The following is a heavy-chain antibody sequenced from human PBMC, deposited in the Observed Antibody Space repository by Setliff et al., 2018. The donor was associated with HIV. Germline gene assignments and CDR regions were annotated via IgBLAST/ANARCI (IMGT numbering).Heavy chain of an antibody. CDR1: GGSISTYY. Sequence: SLTCTVSGGSISTYYWSWIRQPPGKRLEWIGAIHHSGNTYYNPSLKSRVTISVDTSKNLFSLKVNSVTAADTAVYYCARHDITLVRGLVWGQGTTVTVSS. D-gene: IGHD3-10*01. CDR2: IHHSGNT. V-gene: IGHV4-59*08. J-gene: IGHJ6*02. CDR3: ARHDITLVRGLV.